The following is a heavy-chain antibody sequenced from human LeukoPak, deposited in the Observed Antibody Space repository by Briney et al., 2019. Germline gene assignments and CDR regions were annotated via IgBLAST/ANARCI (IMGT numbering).Heavy chain of an antibody. CDR2: IRYDGSNK. CDR3: ARTVYDFWSGYSPIEP. V-gene: IGHV3-30*02. Sequence: PGGSLRLSCAASGFTFGSYGMHWVRQAPGKGPEWEAFIRYDGSNKYYADSVKGRFTISRDNSKNTLYLQMNSLRPEDTAVYYCARTVYDFWSGYSPIEPWGQGTLVTVSS. D-gene: IGHD3-3*01. CDR1: GFTFGSYG. J-gene: IGHJ5*02.